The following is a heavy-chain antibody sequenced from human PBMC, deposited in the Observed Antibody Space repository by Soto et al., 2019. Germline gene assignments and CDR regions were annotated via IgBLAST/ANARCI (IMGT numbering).Heavy chain of an antibody. CDR3: ARVKDSGSYLRYWYFDL. CDR2: IYHSGST. CDR1: GGSISSSNW. Sequence: QVQLQESGPGLVKPSGTLSLTCAVSGGSISSSNWWSWVRQPPGKGLEWIGEIYHSGSTNYNPSLQSRVTISVAKSKNQFSLKLSSVTAADTAVYYCARVKDSGSYLRYWYFDLWGRGTLVTVSS. J-gene: IGHJ2*01. D-gene: IGHD1-26*01. V-gene: IGHV4-4*02.